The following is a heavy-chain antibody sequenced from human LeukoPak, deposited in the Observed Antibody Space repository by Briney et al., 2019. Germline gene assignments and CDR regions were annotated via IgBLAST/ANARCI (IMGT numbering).Heavy chain of an antibody. CDR3: XXXXYYGSGSYYSHYY. D-gene: IGHD3-10*01. CDR1: GFTFSSYA. V-gene: IGHV3-30-3*01. CDR2: ISYDGSNK. Sequence: GRSLRLSCAASGFTFSSYAMHWVRQAPGKGLEWVAVISYDGSNKYYADSVKGRFTISRDNSKNTLYLQMNSLRAEDTAVYYXXXXXYYGSGSYYSHYYWGQGTLVTVSS. J-gene: IGHJ4*02.